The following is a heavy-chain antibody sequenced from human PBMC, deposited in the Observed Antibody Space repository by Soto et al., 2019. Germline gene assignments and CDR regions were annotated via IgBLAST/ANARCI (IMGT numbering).Heavy chain of an antibody. CDR3: VRVGENPRDFDY. Sequence: EVQLVESGGGLVQPGGSLRPSCAASGFTFSDHYIDWVRQAPGKGLEWVGRSRNKANSYSTEYAASVKGRFTVSREDSKNSAYLQMSSLETEDTAVYYGVRVGENPRDFDYWGQGTLVTVSS. J-gene: IGHJ4*02. CDR2: SRNKANSYST. V-gene: IGHV3-72*01. CDR1: GFTFSDHY.